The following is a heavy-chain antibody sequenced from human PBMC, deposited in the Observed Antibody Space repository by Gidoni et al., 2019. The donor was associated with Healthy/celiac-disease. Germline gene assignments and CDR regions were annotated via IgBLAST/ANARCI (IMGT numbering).Heavy chain of an antibody. J-gene: IGHJ4*02. Sequence: EVQLVQSGAEVKTHGESLRISCKGSGYRFTSYWISWVRQMLGNGLEWMGRFDPSDSYTNDSPSFQDHVTISADKSLLTAYLQWSRLEASDTAMYYCARRYSSGYARIWGQGTLVTVSS. CDR3: ARRYSSGYARI. V-gene: IGHV5-10-1*03. D-gene: IGHD3-22*01. CDR2: FDPSDSYT. CDR1: GYRFTSYW.